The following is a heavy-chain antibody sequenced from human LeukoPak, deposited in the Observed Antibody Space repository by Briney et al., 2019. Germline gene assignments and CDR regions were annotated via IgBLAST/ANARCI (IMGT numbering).Heavy chain of an antibody. CDR1: GGSISSSSYY. V-gene: IGHV4-39*07. Sequence: SETLSLTCTVSGGSISSSSYYWGWIRQPPGKGLEWIGSIYYSGSTYYNPSLKSRVTISVDTSKNQFSLKLSSVTAADTAVYYRARLNGKKERVAPLDYWGQGTLVTVSS. J-gene: IGHJ4*02. CDR2: IYYSGST. CDR3: ARLNGKKERVAPLDY. D-gene: IGHD1-1*01.